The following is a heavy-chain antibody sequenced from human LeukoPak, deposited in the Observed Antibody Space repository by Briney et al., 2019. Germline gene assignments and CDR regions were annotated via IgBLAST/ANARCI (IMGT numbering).Heavy chain of an antibody. D-gene: IGHD6-19*01. CDR3: AKDGGLGGSSGWDAFDI. Sequence: GRSLRLSCAASGFTFSSYGMHWVRQAPGKGLEWVAVISDDGSNKYYADSVKGRFTISRDNSKNTLYLQMNSLRAEDTAVYYCAKDGGLGGSSGWDAFDIWGQGTMVTVSS. CDR1: GFTFSSYG. J-gene: IGHJ3*02. CDR2: ISDDGSNK. V-gene: IGHV3-30*18.